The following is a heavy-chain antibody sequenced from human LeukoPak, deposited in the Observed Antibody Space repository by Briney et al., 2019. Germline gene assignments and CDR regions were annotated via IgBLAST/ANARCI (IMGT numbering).Heavy chain of an antibody. CDR1: GFTFSSYE. D-gene: IGHD3-10*01. CDR3: AREITMVRGVIHYYYMDV. V-gene: IGHV3-48*03. J-gene: IGHJ6*03. Sequence: QSGGSLRLSCAASGFTFSSYEMNWVRQAPGKGLEWVSYISSSCSTIYYADSVKGRFTISRDNAKNSLYLQMNSLRAEDTALYYCAREITMVRGVIHYYYMDVWGKGTTVTVSS. CDR2: ISSSCSTI.